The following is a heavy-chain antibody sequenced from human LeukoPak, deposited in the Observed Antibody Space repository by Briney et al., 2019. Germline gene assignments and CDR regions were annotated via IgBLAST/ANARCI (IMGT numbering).Heavy chain of an antibody. CDR3: ARAGEQQLARKNWFDP. V-gene: IGHV1-8*01. J-gene: IGHJ5*02. D-gene: IGHD6-13*01. CDR2: MNPNSGNT. Sequence: ASVKVSCKASGYTFTSYDINWVRQATGQGLEWMGWMNPNSGNTGYAQKFQGRVTMTRNTSISTAYMELSSLRSEDTAVYYCARAGEQQLARKNWFDPWGQGTLVTVSS. CDR1: GYTFTSYD.